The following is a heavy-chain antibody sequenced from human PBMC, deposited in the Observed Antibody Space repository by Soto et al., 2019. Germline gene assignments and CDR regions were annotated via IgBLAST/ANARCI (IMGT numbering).Heavy chain of an antibody. Sequence: HPGGSLRLSCAASGFTFSSYGMHWVRQAPGKGLEWVAVISYDGSNKYYADSVKGRFTISRDNSKNTLYLQMNSLRAEDTAVYYCAAGSSGYDRYYYYGMDVWGQGTTITVSS. CDR2: ISYDGSNK. D-gene: IGHD5-12*01. J-gene: IGHJ6*02. V-gene: IGHV3-30*03. CDR1: GFTFSSYG. CDR3: AAGSSGYDRYYYYGMDV.